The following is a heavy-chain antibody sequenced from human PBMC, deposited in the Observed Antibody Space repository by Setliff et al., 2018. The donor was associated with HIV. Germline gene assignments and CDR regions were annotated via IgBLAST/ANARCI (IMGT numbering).Heavy chain of an antibody. CDR3: AKTQTVITVYGPFDS. Sequence: GESLKISCAASGFTFSSYSMNWVRQAPGKGLEWVSYISSSSSYTHYADSVKGRFTISRDNVKNSLYLQMNSLRAEDTAMYYCAKTQTVITVYGPFDSWGQGTPVTVSS. CDR2: ISSSSSYT. V-gene: IGHV3-21*04. D-gene: IGHD4-4*01. CDR1: GFTFSSYS. J-gene: IGHJ4*02.